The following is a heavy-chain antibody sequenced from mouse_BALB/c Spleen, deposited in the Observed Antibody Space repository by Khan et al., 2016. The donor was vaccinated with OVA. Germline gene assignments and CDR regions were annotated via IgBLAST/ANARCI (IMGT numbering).Heavy chain of an antibody. V-gene: IGHV1-87*01. CDR3: VRGGITTGYFDY. CDR2: IYPGDGNT. CDR1: GYTFTSYW. J-gene: IGHJ2*01. D-gene: IGHD1-1*01. Sequence: QVQLKQSGTELARPGASVKLSCKASGYTFTSYWMQWVNQRPGQGLEWIGAIYPGDGNTRYTQNFKGKVTFTADKSSSTAYMQLSSLASEDSAVYFCVRGGITTGYFDYWGQGTTLTVSS.